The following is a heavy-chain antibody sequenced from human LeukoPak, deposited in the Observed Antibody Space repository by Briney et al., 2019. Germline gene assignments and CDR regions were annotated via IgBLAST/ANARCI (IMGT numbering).Heavy chain of an antibody. CDR3: ARGREGVTHLDAFDI. V-gene: IGHV4-34*01. D-gene: IGHD2-15*01. CDR2: INHSGST. CDR1: GGSFSGYY. Sequence: SETLSLTCAVYGGSFSGYYWSWIRQPPGKGLEWVGEINHSGSTNYNPSLKSRVTISVDTSKNQFSLKLSSVTAADTAVYYCARGREGVTHLDAFDIWGQGTMVTVSS. J-gene: IGHJ3*02.